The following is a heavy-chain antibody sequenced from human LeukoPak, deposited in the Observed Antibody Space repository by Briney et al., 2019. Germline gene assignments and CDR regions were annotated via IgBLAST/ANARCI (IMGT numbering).Heavy chain of an antibody. D-gene: IGHD4-17*01. J-gene: IGHJ4*02. Sequence: SETLSLTCTVSGGSISSGSSYWGWIRQPPGKGLEWIGSIYYSGSTYYNPSLKSRVTISVDTSKNQFSLKLSSVTAADTAVYYCARDPPHDYGDYVGFDYWGQGTLVTVSS. CDR2: IYYSGST. CDR1: GGSISSGSSY. V-gene: IGHV4-39*07. CDR3: ARDPPHDYGDYVGFDY.